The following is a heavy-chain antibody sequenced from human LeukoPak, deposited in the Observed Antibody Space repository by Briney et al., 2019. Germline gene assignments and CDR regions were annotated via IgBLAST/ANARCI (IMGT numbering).Heavy chain of an antibody. Sequence: SETLSLTCAVYGGSFSGYYWSWIRQPPGKGLEWIGEINHSGSTNYNPSLKSRVTISVDTSKNQFSLKLSSVTAADTAVYYCARGLGSRSLDYWGQGTLVTVSS. J-gene: IGHJ4*02. V-gene: IGHV4-34*01. CDR3: ARGLGSRSLDY. D-gene: IGHD6-13*01. CDR2: INHSGST. CDR1: GGSFSGYY.